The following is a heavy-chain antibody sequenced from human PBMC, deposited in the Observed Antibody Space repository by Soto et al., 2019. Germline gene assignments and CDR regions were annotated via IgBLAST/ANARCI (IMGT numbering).Heavy chain of an antibody. CDR1: GGSISSYY. CDR3: ARDGGLSWSGGFSRGMDV. CDR2: IYTSGST. J-gene: IGHJ6*02. Sequence: PSETLSLTCTVSGGSISSYYWSWIRQPAGTGLEWIGRIYTSGSTNYNPSLKSRVTMSVDTSKNQFSLKLSSVTAADTAVYYCARDGGLSWSGGFSRGMDVWGQGTTVTVSS. V-gene: IGHV4-4*07. D-gene: IGHD2-8*02.